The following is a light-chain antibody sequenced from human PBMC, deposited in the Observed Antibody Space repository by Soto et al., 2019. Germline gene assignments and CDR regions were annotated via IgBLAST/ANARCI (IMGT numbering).Light chain of an antibody. Sequence: EIVLTQSPGTLSLSPGERATLSCRASQSINYLAWYQQKVGQAPRLLIYGASTRATGIPDRVSGSGSRTDFSLAINCLALEDFAVYYCQKYARHPPSTVGQGTKVDIK. V-gene: IGKV3-20*01. J-gene: IGKJ2*01. CDR3: QKYARHPPST. CDR1: QSINY. CDR2: GAS.